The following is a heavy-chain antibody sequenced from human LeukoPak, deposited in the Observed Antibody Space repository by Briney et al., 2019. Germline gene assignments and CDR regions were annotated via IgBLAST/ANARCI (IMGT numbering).Heavy chain of an antibody. Sequence: SQTLSLTCTVSGGSISSGGYYWSWIRQAPGKGLEWIGSIYYSGNTYNHPSLKSRVTISVDTSKNQFSLKLSSVTATDTAVYYCASPQRGYSYGYAGPFDYWGQGTLVTVSS. D-gene: IGHD5-18*01. CDR3: ASPQRGYSYGYAGPFDY. J-gene: IGHJ4*02. CDR2: IYYSGNT. CDR1: GGSISSGGYY. V-gene: IGHV4-39*01.